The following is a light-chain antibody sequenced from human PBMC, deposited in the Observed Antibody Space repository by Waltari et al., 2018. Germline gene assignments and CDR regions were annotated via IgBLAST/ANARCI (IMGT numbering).Light chain of an antibody. J-gene: IGLJ2*01. CDR1: SSNIGSYY. V-gene: IGLV1-47*01. Sequence: QSLLTQPPSASGTPGQRVTISCSGSSSNIGSYYVYWYQQLPGTAPKLLIDGNNPRPPGVPDRFSGSKSGTSGSLAISGLRSEDEADYYCAAWDDRLRGVVFGGGTKLTV. CDR2: GNN. CDR3: AAWDDRLRGVV.